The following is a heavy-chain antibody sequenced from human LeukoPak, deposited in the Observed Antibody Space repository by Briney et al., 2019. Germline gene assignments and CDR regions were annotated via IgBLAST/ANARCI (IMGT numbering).Heavy chain of an antibody. CDR3: AFSLYSSPSSGFDY. V-gene: IGHV1-18*01. J-gene: IGHJ4*02. D-gene: IGHD6-6*01. Sequence: ASVKVSCKASGYTFTSYGISWVRQAPGQGLEWMGWISAYNGNTNYAQKLQGRVTMTTDTSTSTAYMELRSLRSDDTAVYYCAFSLYSSPSSGFDYWGQGTLVTVSS. CDR1: GYTFTSYG. CDR2: ISAYNGNT.